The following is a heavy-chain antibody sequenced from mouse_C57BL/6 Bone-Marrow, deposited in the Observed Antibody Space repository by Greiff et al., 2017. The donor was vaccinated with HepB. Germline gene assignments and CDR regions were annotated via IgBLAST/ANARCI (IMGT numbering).Heavy chain of an antibody. CDR3: ARDYYGCSYWYFDV. J-gene: IGHJ1*03. CDR2: INYDGSST. V-gene: IGHV5-16*01. CDR1: GFTFSDYY. Sequence: EVKLVESEGGLVQPGSSMKLSCTASGFTFSDYYMAWVRQVPEKGLEWVANINYDGSSTYYLDSLKSRFIISRDNAKNILYLQMSSLKSEDTATYYCARDYYGCSYWYFDVWGTGTTVTVSS. D-gene: IGHD1-1*01.